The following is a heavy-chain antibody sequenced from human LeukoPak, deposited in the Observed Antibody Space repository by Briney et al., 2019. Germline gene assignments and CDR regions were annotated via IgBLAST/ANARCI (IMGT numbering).Heavy chain of an antibody. J-gene: IGHJ4*02. CDR2: INAYNDNT. D-gene: IGHD3-16*01. CDR1: GYMFSTYG. Sequence: ASVKVSCKASGYMFSTYGISWVRQAPGQGLEWMGWINAYNDNTNFAQKFQGRVTMTTDTSTSTVYMELRSLRSDDTAVYYCARNPLWGATVGYHFDYWGQGTLVTVSS. CDR3: ARNPLWGATVGYHFDY. V-gene: IGHV1-18*01.